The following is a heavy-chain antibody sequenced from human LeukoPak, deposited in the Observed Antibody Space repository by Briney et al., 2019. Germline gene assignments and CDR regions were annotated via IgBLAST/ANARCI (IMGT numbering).Heavy chain of an antibody. CDR2: ISSSSSYI. V-gene: IGHV3-21*01. J-gene: IGHJ4*02. D-gene: IGHD5-12*01. CDR3: ARGPSGYHNT. CDR1: GFTFGSYG. Sequence: GGSLRLSCAASGFTFGSYGMNWVRQAPGKGLEWVSSISSSSSYIYYADSVKGRFTISRDNAKNSLYLQMNSLRAEDTAVYYCARGPSGYHNTGGQGTLVTVSS.